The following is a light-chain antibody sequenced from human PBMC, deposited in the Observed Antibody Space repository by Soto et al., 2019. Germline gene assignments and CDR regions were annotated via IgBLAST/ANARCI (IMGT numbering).Light chain of an antibody. CDR3: QQYKSYLRT. J-gene: IGKJ1*01. V-gene: IGKV1-5*01. CDR2: AAS. CDR1: QTISSW. Sequence: DIQMTQSPSTLSASVGDRVIITCRASQTISSWLAWYQQKPGKAPKLLIYAASTLESGVSSRFSGRGSGTEFTLTINSLQPEDFATYYCQQYKSYLRTFGEGTKVEIK.